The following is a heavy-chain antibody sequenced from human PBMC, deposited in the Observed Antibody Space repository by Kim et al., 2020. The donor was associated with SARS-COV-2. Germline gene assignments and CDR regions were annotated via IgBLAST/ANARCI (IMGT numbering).Heavy chain of an antibody. CDR3: ARDNPGHWFDP. Sequence: GGSLRLSCAASGFTFSSYAMHWVRQAPGKGLEWVAVISYDGSNKYYADSVKGRFTISRYNSKNTLYLQMNSLRAEDTAVYYCARDNPGHWFDPWGQGTLVTVSS. CDR2: ISYDGSNK. J-gene: IGHJ5*02. V-gene: IGHV3-30*04. CDR1: GFTFSSYA.